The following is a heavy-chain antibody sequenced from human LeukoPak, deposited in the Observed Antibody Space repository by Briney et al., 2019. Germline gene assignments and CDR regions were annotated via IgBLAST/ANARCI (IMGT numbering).Heavy chain of an antibody. J-gene: IGHJ4*02. CDR1: GYTFTSYY. CDR3: ARDLAYSNYVGILDY. D-gene: IGHD4-4*01. Sequence: ASVKVSCKASGYTFTSYYMHWVRQAPGQGLEWMGIINPSGGSTSYAQKFQGRATMTRDTSTSTVYMELSSLRSEDTAAYYCARDLAYSNYVGILDYWGQGTLVTVSS. CDR2: INPSGGST. V-gene: IGHV1-46*01.